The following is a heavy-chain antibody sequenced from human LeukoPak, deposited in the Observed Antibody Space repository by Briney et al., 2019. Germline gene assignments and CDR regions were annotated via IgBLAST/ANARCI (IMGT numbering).Heavy chain of an antibody. CDR2: INHSGSI. CDR1: GASFSGYY. CDR3: ARIPTGQRMTAP. D-gene: IGHD1-14*01. V-gene: IGHV4-34*01. J-gene: IGHJ5*02. Sequence: SETLSLTCAVYGASFSGYYWSWIRQPPGKGLEWIGEINHSGSINYNPSLKSRVTISVDTSKDQFSLKLNSVTAADTAVYYCARIPTGQRMTAPWGQGTLVTVSS.